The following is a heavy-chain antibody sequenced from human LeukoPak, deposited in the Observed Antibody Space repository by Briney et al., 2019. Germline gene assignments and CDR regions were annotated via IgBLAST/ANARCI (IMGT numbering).Heavy chain of an antibody. V-gene: IGHV4-39*01. Sequence: PSETLSLTCTVSGGSISSGSYYWGWIRQPPGKGLEWIGSIYYSGSTYYNPSLKSRVTISVDTSKNQFSLKLSSVTAADTAVYYCASPDGSSPLDAFDIWGQGTMVTVSS. CDR2: IYYSGST. CDR3: ASPDGSSPLDAFDI. J-gene: IGHJ3*02. D-gene: IGHD1-26*01. CDR1: GGSISSGSYY.